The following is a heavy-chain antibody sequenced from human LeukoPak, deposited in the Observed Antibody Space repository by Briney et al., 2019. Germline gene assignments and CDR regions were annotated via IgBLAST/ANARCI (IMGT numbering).Heavy chain of an antibody. Sequence: GGSLGLSCAASGFTFSSYAMSWVRHIPGKGLEWVSGISGSSGSTYYADSVKGRLTISRDNSKNTLYLQINSLRAEDSAVYYRARRRGYTQFGPWGQGTLVTVSS. D-gene: IGHD6-13*01. V-gene: IGHV3-23*01. J-gene: IGHJ5*02. CDR2: ISGSSGST. CDR1: GFTFSSYA. CDR3: ARRRGYTQFGP.